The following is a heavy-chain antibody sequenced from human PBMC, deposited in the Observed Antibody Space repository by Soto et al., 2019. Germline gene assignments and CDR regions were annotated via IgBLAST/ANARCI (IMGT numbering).Heavy chain of an antibody. CDR2: IIENGDTT. CDR1: GFSFNNFA. CDR3: AKDYKGVEAGHVLFDY. V-gene: IGHV3-23*01. J-gene: IGHJ4*02. D-gene: IGHD6-19*01. Sequence: EVQLLESGGGLVQPGGSLRLSCAASGFSFNNFAMSWVRQAPGKGLEWVSGIIENGDTTYYADSVKGRFTISRDNSKNTLYLQMNSLRAEDTAVYYCAKDYKGVEAGHVLFDYWGQGTLVTVSS.